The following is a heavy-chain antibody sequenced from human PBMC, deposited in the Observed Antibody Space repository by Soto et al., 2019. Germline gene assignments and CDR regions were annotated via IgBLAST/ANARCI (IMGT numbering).Heavy chain of an antibody. CDR3: ARVTRWLRCFDY. V-gene: IGHV4-31*03. Sequence: PSETLSLTCTVSGGSIRGRGYYWIWIRQHPGKGLEWIGYIYYSGSTYYNPSLKSRVTISVDTSKNQFSLKLSSVTAADTAVYYCARVTRWLRCFDYWGQGTLGTVSS. D-gene: IGHD5-12*01. CDR2: IYYSGST. J-gene: IGHJ4*02. CDR1: GGSIRGRGYY.